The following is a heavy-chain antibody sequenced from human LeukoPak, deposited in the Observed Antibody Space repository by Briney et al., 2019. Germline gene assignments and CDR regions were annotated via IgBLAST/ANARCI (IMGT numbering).Heavy chain of an antibody. D-gene: IGHD3-10*01. CDR3: AREVRFGENY. CDR1: GGSISSSSYY. CDR2: IYTSGST. J-gene: IGHJ4*02. V-gene: IGHV4-61*02. Sequence: PSETLSLTCTVSGGSISSSSYYWSWIRQPAGKGLEWIGRIYTSGSTNYNPSLKSRVTMSVDTSKNQFSLKLSSVTAADTAAYYCAREVRFGENYWGQGTLVTVSS.